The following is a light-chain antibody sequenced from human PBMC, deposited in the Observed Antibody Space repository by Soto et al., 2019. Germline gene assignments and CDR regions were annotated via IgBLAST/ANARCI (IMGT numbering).Light chain of an antibody. CDR1: QSLSSSY. V-gene: IGKV3-20*01. CDR2: DAS. J-gene: IGKJ1*01. CDR3: QQYGSSPT. Sequence: EIVLTQSPGTLSLSPGERVTLSCRASQSLSSSYLAWYQQKFGQAPRLLIYDASKRATGIPERFSGSGSGTDFTLTINRLEPEDFAVYYCQQYGSSPTFGLGAKLDI.